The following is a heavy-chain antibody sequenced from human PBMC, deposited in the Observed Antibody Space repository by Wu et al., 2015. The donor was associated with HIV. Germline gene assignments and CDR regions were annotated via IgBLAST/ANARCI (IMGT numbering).Heavy chain of an antibody. CDR2: IIPIFGTA. Sequence: QVQLVQSGAEVKKPGSSVKVSCKASGGTFSSYAISWVRQAPGQGLEWMGGIIPIFGTANYAQKFQGRVTITTDESTSTAYMELSSLRSEDTAVYYCASCSLWVRGAEGSFDIWGQGTMVTVSS. CDR3: ASCSLWVRGAEGSFDI. V-gene: IGHV1-69*05. CDR1: GGTFSSYA. J-gene: IGHJ3*02. D-gene: IGHD3-10*01.